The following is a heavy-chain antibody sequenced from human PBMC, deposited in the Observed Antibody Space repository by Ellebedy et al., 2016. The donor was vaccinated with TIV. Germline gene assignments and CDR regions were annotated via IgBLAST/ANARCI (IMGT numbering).Heavy chain of an antibody. CDR1: GGSISSGGYY. CDR3: ARHPEEVVRGVISDYFDY. D-gene: IGHD3-10*01. J-gene: IGHJ4*02. V-gene: IGHV4-31*03. Sequence: SETLSLXXTVSGGSISSGGYYWSWIRQHPGKGLEWIGYIYYSGSTYYNPSLKSRVTISVDTSKNQFSLKLSSVTAADTAVYYCARHPEEVVRGVISDYFDYWGQGTLVTVSS. CDR2: IYYSGST.